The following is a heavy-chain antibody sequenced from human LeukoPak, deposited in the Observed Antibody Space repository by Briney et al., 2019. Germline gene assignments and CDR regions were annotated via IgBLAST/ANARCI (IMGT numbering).Heavy chain of an antibody. CDR2: IYTSGST. CDR1: GGSISSSSYY. CDR3: ARDTYNYGSSAYYFDY. V-gene: IGHV4-61*02. Sequence: SETLSLTCTVSGGSISSSSYYWGWIRQPAGKGLDWIGRIYTSGSTNYNPSLKSRVTMSVDTSKNQFSLKLSSATAADTAVYYCARDTYNYGSSAYYFDYWGQGTLVTVSS. J-gene: IGHJ4*02. D-gene: IGHD5-18*01.